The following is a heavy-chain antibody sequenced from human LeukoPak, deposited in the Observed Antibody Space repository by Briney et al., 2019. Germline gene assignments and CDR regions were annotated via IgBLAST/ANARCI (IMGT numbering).Heavy chain of an antibody. CDR1: GGTFSSYA. D-gene: IGHD6-19*01. CDR2: IIPILGIA. CDR3: ARDSSGWYVVEENWFDP. J-gene: IGHJ5*02. V-gene: IGHV1-69*04. Sequence: GASVKVSCKASGGTFSSYAISRVRQAPGQGLEWMGRIIPILGIANYAQKFQGRVTITADKSTSTAYMELSSLRSEDTAVYYCARDSSGWYVVEENWFDPWGQGTLVTVSS.